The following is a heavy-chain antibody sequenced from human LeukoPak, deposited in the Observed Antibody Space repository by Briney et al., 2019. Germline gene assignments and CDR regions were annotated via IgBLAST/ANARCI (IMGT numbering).Heavy chain of an antibody. CDR3: ASLDTAKQPLANH. Sequence: GGSLRLSCAASGFTFSSYAMSWVRQAPGKGLEWVANIREERGQEYYVDSVKGRFTISKNSAKNSLYLQMNTLRVEDTAMYYCASLDTAKQPLANHWGQGTLVTVSS. CDR1: GFTFSSYA. D-gene: IGHD5-18*01. V-gene: IGHV3-7*03. CDR2: IREERGQE. J-gene: IGHJ5*02.